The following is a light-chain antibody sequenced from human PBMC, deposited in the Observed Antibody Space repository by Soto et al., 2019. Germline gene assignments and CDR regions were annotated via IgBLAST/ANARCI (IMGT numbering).Light chain of an antibody. CDR2: DVS. CDR3: SAYTSSTTVV. CDR1: SSDVGGYNY. J-gene: IGLJ2*01. V-gene: IGLV2-14*01. Sequence: QSALTQPASVSGSPGQSITISCTGTSSDVGGYNYVSWYQQHPGKAPKLMIYDVSNRPSGVSNRFSGSKSGNTASLTISGLQAEDEADFYGSAYTSSTTVVFGGGPQLTVL.